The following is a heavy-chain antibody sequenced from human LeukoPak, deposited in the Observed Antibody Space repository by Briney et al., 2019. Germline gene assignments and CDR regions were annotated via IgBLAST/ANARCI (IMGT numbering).Heavy chain of an antibody. V-gene: IGHV1-8*03. D-gene: IGHD6-13*01. CDR3: ARPTSSSSKPEYFQL. Sequence: ASVKVSCKASGGTFNTFAVNWVRQATGQGLEWMGWMNPNSGNTGYAQKFQGRVTITRNTSISTAYMELSSLRSEDTAVYYCARPTSSSSKPEYFQLWGQGTPVTVSS. CDR1: GGTFNTFA. J-gene: IGHJ1*01. CDR2: MNPNSGNT.